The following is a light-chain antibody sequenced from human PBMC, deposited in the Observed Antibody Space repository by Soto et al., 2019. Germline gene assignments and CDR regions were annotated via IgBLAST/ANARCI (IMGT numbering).Light chain of an antibody. Sequence: DIPLTQSPSFLYASVGDRVAITCRASQGINNYLAWYQQRPGEAPKLLIYVASTLQSGVPSRFSGSASGTEFTLTISSLQPEDFGTFYCQQLQSYPLTFGGGTRLQIK. CDR1: QGINNY. CDR2: VAS. CDR3: QQLQSYPLT. V-gene: IGKV1-9*01. J-gene: IGKJ4*01.